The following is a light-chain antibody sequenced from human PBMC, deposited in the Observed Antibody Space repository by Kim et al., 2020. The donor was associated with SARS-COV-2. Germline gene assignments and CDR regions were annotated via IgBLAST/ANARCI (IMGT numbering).Light chain of an antibody. CDR3: QQSNNWPFYT. Sequence: VSPGERATLSCRASQSVSSNLAWYQQKPGQAPRLLIYGASTRATGIPARFSGSGSGTEFTLTISSLQSEDFAVYYCQQSNNWPFYTFGQGTKLEI. CDR1: QSVSSN. CDR2: GAS. V-gene: IGKV3-15*01. J-gene: IGKJ2*01.